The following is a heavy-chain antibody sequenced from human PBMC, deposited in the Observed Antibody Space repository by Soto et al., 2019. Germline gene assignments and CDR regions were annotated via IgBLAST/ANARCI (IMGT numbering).Heavy chain of an antibody. CDR3: AKAFYHFFYDGCLNGYYLDF. V-gene: IGHV1-69*13. CDR2: IIPIFGTA. D-gene: IGHD3-10*01. Sequence: SVKVSCKASGGTFSSYAISWVRQAPGQGLEWMGGIIPIFGTANYAQKFQGRVTITADESTSTAYMELRSLRSDDTAVYYCAKAFYHFFYDGCLNGYYLDFWGQGTPVTVSS. CDR1: GGTFSSYA. J-gene: IGHJ4*02.